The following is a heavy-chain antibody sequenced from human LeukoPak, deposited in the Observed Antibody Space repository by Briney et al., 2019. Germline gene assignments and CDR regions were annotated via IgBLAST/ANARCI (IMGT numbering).Heavy chain of an antibody. Sequence: PGGSLRLSCAASGFTFSSYSMTWVRQAPGKGLEWVSSISSSSSYIYYADSVKGRFTISRDNSKNTLYLQMNSLRAEDTAVYYCAKKRTVSYGDYSGFDPWGQGTLVTVSS. D-gene: IGHD4-17*01. CDR3: AKKRTVSYGDYSGFDP. J-gene: IGHJ5*02. V-gene: IGHV3-21*04. CDR2: ISSSSSYI. CDR1: GFTFSSYS.